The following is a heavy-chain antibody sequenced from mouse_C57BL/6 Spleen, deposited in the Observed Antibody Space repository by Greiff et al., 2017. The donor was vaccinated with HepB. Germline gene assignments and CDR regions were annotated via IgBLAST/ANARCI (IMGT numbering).Heavy chain of an antibody. J-gene: IGHJ2*01. CDR2: IDPSDSYT. CDR3: VLPGDFDY. D-gene: IGHD4-1*01. V-gene: IGHV1-50*01. Sequence: QVQLQQSGAELEKPGASVKLSCKASGYTFTSYWMQWVKQRPGQGLEWIGEIDPSDSYTNYNQKFKGKATLTVDTSSSTAYMQLSSLTSEDSAVYYCVLPGDFDYWGQGTTLTVSS. CDR1: GYTFTSYW.